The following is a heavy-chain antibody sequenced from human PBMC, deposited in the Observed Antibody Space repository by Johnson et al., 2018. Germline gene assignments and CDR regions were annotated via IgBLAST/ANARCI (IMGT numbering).Heavy chain of an antibody. CDR2: IYCSGST. Sequence: QVQLVESGPGLVKPSETLSLTCTVSGGSLSSYYWSWIRQPPGTGLEWIGSIYCSGSTTYNPSLKSLVTISVDTSQNQFSLKLTSVTAADTAVYYCARGPYVAFDIWGQGTMVTVSS. J-gene: IGHJ3*02. CDR1: GGSLSSYY. CDR3: ARGPYVAFDI. D-gene: IGHD3-10*02. V-gene: IGHV4-59*01.